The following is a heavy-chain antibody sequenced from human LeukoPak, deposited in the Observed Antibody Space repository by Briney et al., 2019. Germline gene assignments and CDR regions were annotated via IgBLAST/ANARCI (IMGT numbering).Heavy chain of an antibody. V-gene: IGHV3-7*01. CDR2: IKQDGSDK. Sequence: GGSLRLSCAASGFTFRNYWMSWVRQAPGKGLEWVANIKQDGSDKDYVDSVKGRFTISRDNAKKSLYLQMNSLRAEDTAVYYCAREWVEWHRKIKNAFDIWGQGTMVTVSS. J-gene: IGHJ3*02. CDR3: AREWVEWHRKIKNAFDI. CDR1: GFTFRNYW. D-gene: IGHD2-8*01.